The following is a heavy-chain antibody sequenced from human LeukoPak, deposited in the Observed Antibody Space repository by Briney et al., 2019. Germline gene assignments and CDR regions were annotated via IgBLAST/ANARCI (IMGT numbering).Heavy chain of an antibody. Sequence: ASVKVSCKASGYTFTSYAMHWVRQAPGQRLEWMGWINAGNGNTKYSQEFQGRVTITRDTSASTAYMELSSLRSEDMAVYYCARGREYSYGWIRRGYYFDYWGQGTLVTVSS. V-gene: IGHV1-3*03. J-gene: IGHJ4*02. CDR2: INAGNGNT. CDR1: GYTFTSYA. D-gene: IGHD5-18*01. CDR3: ARGREYSYGWIRRGYYFDY.